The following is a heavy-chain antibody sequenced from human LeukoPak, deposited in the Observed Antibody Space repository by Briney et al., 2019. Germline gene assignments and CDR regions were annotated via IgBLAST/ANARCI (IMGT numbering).Heavy chain of an antibody. V-gene: IGHV4-34*01. CDR1: GGSFSGYY. CDR3: ARGQPPLLRY. CDR2: INHSGST. Sequence: SATLSLSRAVYGGSFSGYYWSWIRQPPGKGLEWIGEINHSGSTNYNPSLKSRVTISVDTTQNQFSLKLRSVTAADTAVYYCARGQPPLLRYWGQGTLVTVSS. J-gene: IGHJ4*02.